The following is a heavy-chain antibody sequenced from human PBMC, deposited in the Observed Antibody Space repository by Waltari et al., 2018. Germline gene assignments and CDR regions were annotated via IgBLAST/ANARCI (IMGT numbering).Heavy chain of an antibody. CDR1: GFTFSNYW. D-gene: IGHD2-15*01. CDR3: AREGKDRAFDY. CDR2: INSDGITT. Sequence: EVQLVESGGGLVQPGGSLRLSCAASGFTFSNYWMHWVRQSPGTGLVWVSRINSDGITTTYADSVKGRFTISRDNAKNTLYLQMNGLTADDTAVYYCAREGKDRAFDYWGQGTLGTVSS. J-gene: IGHJ4*02. V-gene: IGHV3-74*03.